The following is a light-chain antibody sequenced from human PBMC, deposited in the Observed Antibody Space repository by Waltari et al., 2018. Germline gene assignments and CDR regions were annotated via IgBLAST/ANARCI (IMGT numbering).Light chain of an antibody. Sequence: QSVLTQPPSASGTPGQRVTISCSGSSSNIGSNFVYWYQQLPGTAPKLLIYRNNRRPSGVPDRFSGSKSGTSASLAISGLRSEDEADYYCAPWDDSLSGPGVFGGGTKLTVL. CDR1: SSNIGSNF. J-gene: IGLJ3*02. CDR3: APWDDSLSGPGV. CDR2: RNN. V-gene: IGLV1-47*01.